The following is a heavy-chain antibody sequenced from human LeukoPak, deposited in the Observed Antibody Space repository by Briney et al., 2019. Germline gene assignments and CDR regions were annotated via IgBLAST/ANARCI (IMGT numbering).Heavy chain of an antibody. Sequence: ASVKVSCKTSGYTFTGHYIHWVRQAPGQGLEWMGWINPNSGGTNYAQKFQGRVTMTRDTSISTAYMELSRLRSDDTAVYYCARDYEDIVVVVARGNWFDPWGQGTLVAVSS. CDR1: GYTFTGHY. V-gene: IGHV1-2*02. CDR2: INPNSGGT. CDR3: ARDYEDIVVVVARGNWFDP. D-gene: IGHD2-15*01. J-gene: IGHJ5*02.